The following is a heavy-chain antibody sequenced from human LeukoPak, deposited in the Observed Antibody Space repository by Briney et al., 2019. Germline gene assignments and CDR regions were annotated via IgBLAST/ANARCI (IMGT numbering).Heavy chain of an antibody. D-gene: IGHD2-2*01. J-gene: IGHJ4*02. CDR2: IYTSGST. Sequence: SETLSLTCTVSGGSISSYYWSWIRQPAGKGLEWIGRIYTSGSTNYNPSLKSRVTMSVDTSKNQFSLKLSSVTAADTAVYYCARDAGYCSSTSCYKVFDYWGQGTLVTVSS. CDR3: ARDAGYCSSTSCYKVFDY. CDR1: GGSISSYY. V-gene: IGHV4-4*07.